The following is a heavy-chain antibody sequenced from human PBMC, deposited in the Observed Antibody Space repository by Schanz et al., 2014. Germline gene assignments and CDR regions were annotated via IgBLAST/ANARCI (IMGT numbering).Heavy chain of an antibody. J-gene: IGHJ4*02. CDR1: GYTFTGYY. Sequence: QEQLVQSGAEVRKPGASVKVSCKASGYTFTGYYMHWVRQAPGQGLEWMGWINPNSGTTNYAQKFQGWVTMTRDTSISTAYMELSRLKSDDTAVYYCARAFGGYDAAGALDYWGQGTLVTVSS. D-gene: IGHD5-12*01. V-gene: IGHV1-2*04. CDR2: INPNSGTT. CDR3: ARAFGGYDAAGALDY.